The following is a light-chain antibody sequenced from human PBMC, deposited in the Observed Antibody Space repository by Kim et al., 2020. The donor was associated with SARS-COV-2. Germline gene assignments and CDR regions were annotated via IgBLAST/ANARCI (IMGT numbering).Light chain of an antibody. CDR1: NLGATY. Sequence: SYELTQPPSVSVSPGQTASITCSGDNLGATYACWYQQKPGQSPVLVIYQDSKRPSGIPERFSGSNSGNTATLTISGTQALAESDYYCQAWDSSTGVVFGG. J-gene: IGLJ2*01. V-gene: IGLV3-1*01. CDR3: QAWDSSTGVV. CDR2: QDS.